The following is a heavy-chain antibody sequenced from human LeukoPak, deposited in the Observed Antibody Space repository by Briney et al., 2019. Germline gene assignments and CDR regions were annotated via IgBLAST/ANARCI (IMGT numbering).Heavy chain of an antibody. V-gene: IGHV1-69*05. CDR1: GGTFSSYA. Sequence: GASVKVSCKASGGTFSSYAISWVRQAPGQGLEWMGGIIPIFGTANYAQKFQGRVTITTDESTSTAYMELSSLRFDDTAVYYCARDRVAVTSLPGHYHYYYMDLWGQGTTVTVSS. CDR3: ARDRVAVTSLPGHYHYYYMDL. D-gene: IGHD4-11*01. J-gene: IGHJ6*03. CDR2: IIPIFGTA.